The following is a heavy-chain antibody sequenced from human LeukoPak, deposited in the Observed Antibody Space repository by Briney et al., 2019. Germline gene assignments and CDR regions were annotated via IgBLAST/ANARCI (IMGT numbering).Heavy chain of an antibody. CDR2: IVNGGGTT. D-gene: IGHD2-2*02. V-gene: IGHV3-23*01. CDR1: GFTFSSYA. Sequence: GGSLRLSCAASGFTFSSYAMSWVRQAPGKGLEWVSAIVNGGGTTYYADSVKGRFTISRDNSKNTLYLQMNSLRAEDTAVYYCAKTAPAAIYWFDPWGQGTLVTVSS. J-gene: IGHJ5*02. CDR3: AKTAPAAIYWFDP.